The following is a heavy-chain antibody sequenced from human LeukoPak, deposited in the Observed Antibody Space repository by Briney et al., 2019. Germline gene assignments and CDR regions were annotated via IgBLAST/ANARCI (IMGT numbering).Heavy chain of an antibody. D-gene: IGHD3-16*01. V-gene: IGHV1-8*03. J-gene: IGHJ4*02. CDR1: GYTFTGYY. Sequence: ASVKVSCKASGYTFTGYYMHWVRQAPGQGLEWMGWMNPNSGNTGYAQKFQGRVTITRNTSISTAYMELSSLRSEDTAVYYCARERRAWGEDFWGQGTLVTVSS. CDR2: MNPNSGNT. CDR3: ARERRAWGEDF.